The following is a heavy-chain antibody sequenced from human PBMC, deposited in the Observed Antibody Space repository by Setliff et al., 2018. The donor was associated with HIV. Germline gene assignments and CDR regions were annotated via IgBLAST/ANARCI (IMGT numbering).Heavy chain of an antibody. CDR1: GDSISSGSHY. CDR3: IKDRDMTWSFDD. D-gene: IGHD2-21*02. CDR2: IYTGGNA. Sequence: SETLSLTCTVSGDSISSGSHYWSWIRQPAGKGLEWIGHIYTGGNANYNPSLQSRVTISVDTSKNQFSLMLGSMTAADTALYYCIKDRDMTWSFDDWGQGTLVTVSS. V-gene: IGHV4-61*09. J-gene: IGHJ4*02.